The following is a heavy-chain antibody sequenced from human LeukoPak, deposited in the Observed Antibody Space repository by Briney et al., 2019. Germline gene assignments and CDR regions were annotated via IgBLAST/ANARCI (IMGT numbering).Heavy chain of an antibody. J-gene: IGHJ4*02. CDR2: IYYSGST. D-gene: IGHD6-19*01. V-gene: IGHV4-31*03. CDR3: ARVVHLGYSSGWYYFDY. Sequence: PSETLSLTCTVSGGSISSGGYYWRWIRQHPGKGLEWIGYIYYSGSTYYNPSLKSRVTISVDTSKTQFSLKLSSVTAADTAVYYCARVVHLGYSSGWYYFDYWGQGTLVTVSS. CDR1: GGSISSGGYY.